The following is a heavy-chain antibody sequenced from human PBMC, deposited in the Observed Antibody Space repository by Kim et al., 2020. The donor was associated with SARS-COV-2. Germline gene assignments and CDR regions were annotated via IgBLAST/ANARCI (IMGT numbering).Heavy chain of an antibody. J-gene: IGHJ6*04. Sequence: SETLSLTCTVSGGYINSNTYFWVWIRQPPGKGLEWIGSVFYSGSTYDNPSLKSRVTVSVDTSKSQFFLKLTSVTAADTAIYYCANTGGQGSFYGMDVWG. CDR1: GGYINSNTYF. CDR2: VFYSGST. D-gene: IGHD3-10*01. V-gene: IGHV4-39*01. CDR3: ANTGGQGSFYGMDV.